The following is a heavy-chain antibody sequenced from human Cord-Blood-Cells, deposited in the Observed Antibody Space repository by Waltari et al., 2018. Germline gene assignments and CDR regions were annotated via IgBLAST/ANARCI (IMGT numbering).Heavy chain of an antibody. D-gene: IGHD3-3*01. J-gene: IGHJ3*02. CDR2: IIPILGIA. V-gene: IGHV1-69*09. CDR1: GGTFSSYA. CDR3: ARGLDFWSGYYDAFDI. Sequence: VQLVQSGAEVKKPGSSVQVSCKASGGTFSSYAISWVRPAPGQGLEWMGRIIPILGIANYAQKFQGRVTITADKSTSTAYMELSSLRSEDTAVYYCARGLDFWSGYYDAFDIWGQGTMVTVSS.